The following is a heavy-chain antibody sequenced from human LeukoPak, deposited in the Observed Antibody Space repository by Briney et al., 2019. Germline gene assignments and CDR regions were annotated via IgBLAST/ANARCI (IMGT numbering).Heavy chain of an antibody. D-gene: IGHD2-8*02. J-gene: IGHJ4*02. Sequence: GGSLRLSCAASGFSFSSYALNWVRQAPGKGLEWVSGISGSGDVTYYADSVGGRLTISRDNAKNTLYLQMNSLIVEDTAIYYCTKGATLVPQGDVEYWGQGTLVTVSS. V-gene: IGHV3-23*01. CDR1: GFSFSSYA. CDR3: TKGATLVPQGDVEY. CDR2: ISGSGDVT.